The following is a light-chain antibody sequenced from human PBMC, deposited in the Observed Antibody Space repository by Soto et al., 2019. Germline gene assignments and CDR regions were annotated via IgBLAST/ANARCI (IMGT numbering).Light chain of an antibody. CDR2: AAS. CDR3: QQSIT. CDR1: QSVSSGQ. V-gene: IGKV3-20*01. J-gene: IGKJ2*01. Sequence: EIVLTQSPGTLSLSPGERATLSCRASQSVSSGQLAWYQQKPGQAPRLLIYAASSRATGIPDRFSGSGSGTDFTLTISRLEPEDFAVYYCQQSITFGQGTKVEIK.